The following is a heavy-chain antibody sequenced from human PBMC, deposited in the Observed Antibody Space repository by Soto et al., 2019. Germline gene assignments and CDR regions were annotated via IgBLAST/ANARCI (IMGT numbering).Heavy chain of an antibody. Sequence: SETLSLTCSVSGGSISNPIYYWAWIHQPPGKGLEWIGSIYYSGSTYYNPSLKSRVTISVDTSKNQFSLRLSSVTAADTAVYYCAMYGHIAARLFDYWGQGTLVTVSS. CDR2: IYYSGST. CDR3: AMYGHIAARLFDY. CDR1: GGSISNPIYY. V-gene: IGHV4-39*01. D-gene: IGHD6-6*01. J-gene: IGHJ4*02.